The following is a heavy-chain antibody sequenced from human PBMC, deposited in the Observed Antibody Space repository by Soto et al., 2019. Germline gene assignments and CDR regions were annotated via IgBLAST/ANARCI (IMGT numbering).Heavy chain of an antibody. CDR1: GVPINSGDYS. J-gene: IGHJ4*02. CDR2: IHHRGTT. Sequence: SETLSLTCAVSGVPINSGDYSWTWIRQPPGRGLERVGNIHHRGTTYYTPSLKSRATITLNSTKNLFSLNLTLVTAEATADYYCARTEYGDLCNSYYFDLWGRGTQVTVSS. V-gene: IGHV4-30-2*01. CDR3: ARTEYGDLCNSYYFDL. D-gene: IGHD3-10*01.